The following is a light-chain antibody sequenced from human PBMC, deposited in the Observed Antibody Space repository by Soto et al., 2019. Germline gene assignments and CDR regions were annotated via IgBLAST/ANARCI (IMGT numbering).Light chain of an antibody. CDR1: QSVYSS. V-gene: IGKV3-11*01. CDR2: DAV. J-gene: IGKJ4*01. Sequence: EIVLTQSPGTLSLYPGERATLSCRASQSVYSSLAWYQLKPGQAPRLLIFDAVNRAPGVPGRFSGSGSGTDFTLTISSLEPEDFALYYCQQCSSWPPLTFGGGTKVEIK. CDR3: QQCSSWPPLT.